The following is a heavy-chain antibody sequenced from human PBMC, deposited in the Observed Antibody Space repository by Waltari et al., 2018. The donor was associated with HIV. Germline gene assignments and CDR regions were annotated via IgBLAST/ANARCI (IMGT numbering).Heavy chain of an antibody. CDR3: VREVRKRLRQGGINWFDP. Sequence: VQLEQWGGGLLRASETLSLTCAVYGGSFSDVIWSWVRPSPARGLEWIAEVNHSGRKDSRPSLKRRVPISIDGATQQVSLTLRAETAADSGFYYCVREVRKRLRQGGINWFDPWGQGIAVTV. CDR1: GGSFSDVI. V-gene: IGHV4-34*01. D-gene: IGHD1-26*01. J-gene: IGHJ5*02. CDR2: VNHSGRK.